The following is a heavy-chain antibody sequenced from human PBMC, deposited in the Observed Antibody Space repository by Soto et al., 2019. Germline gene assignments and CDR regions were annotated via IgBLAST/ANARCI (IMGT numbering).Heavy chain of an antibody. CDR3: ATPGGYFDWLPFDY. CDR2: ISGSGGST. Sequence: GGSLRLSCAASGFTFSSYAMSWVRQAPGKGLEWVSAISGSGGSTYYADSVKGRFTISRDSSKNTLYLQMNSLRAEDTAVYYCATPGGYFDWLPFDYWGQGTLVTVSS. V-gene: IGHV3-23*01. CDR1: GFTFSSYA. J-gene: IGHJ4*02. D-gene: IGHD3-9*01.